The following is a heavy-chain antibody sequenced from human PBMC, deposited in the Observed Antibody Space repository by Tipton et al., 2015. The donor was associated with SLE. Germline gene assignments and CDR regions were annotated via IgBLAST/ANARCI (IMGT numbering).Heavy chain of an antibody. J-gene: IGHJ3*02. D-gene: IGHD3-10*01. V-gene: IGHV1-2*02. Sequence: SCAASGYTFTGYYMHWVRQAPGQGLEWMGWINPNSGGTNYAQKFQGRVTMTRDTSISTAYMELSRLRSDDTAVYYCARDYYGSGSYEAFDIWGQGTMVTVSS. CDR1: GYTFTGYY. CDR3: ARDYYGSGSYEAFDI. CDR2: INPNSGGT.